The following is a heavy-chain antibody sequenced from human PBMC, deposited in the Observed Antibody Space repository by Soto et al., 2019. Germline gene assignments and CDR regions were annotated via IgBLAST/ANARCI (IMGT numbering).Heavy chain of an antibody. D-gene: IGHD3-22*01. CDR3: ARQVYYYDRSGPGGYFDY. CDR1: GYSFTSYW. V-gene: IGHV5-51*01. Sequence: PGESLKISCKGSGYSFTSYWIGWVRQMPGKGLEWMGIIYPGDSDTRYSPSFQGQVTISADKSISTASLQWSSLKASATAMSYCARQVYYYDRSGPGGYFDYWGQGTLVTVSS. J-gene: IGHJ4*02. CDR2: IYPGDSDT.